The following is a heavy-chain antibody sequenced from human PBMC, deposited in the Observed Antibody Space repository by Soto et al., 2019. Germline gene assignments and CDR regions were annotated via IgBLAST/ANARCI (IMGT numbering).Heavy chain of an antibody. CDR3: ASGYYYYGMDV. J-gene: IGHJ6*02. Sequence: KQSQTLSLPCAISGDRVSSNSAAWHWIRQSPSRGLEWLGRTYYRSKWYNDYAVSVKSRITINPDTSKNQFSLQLNSVTPEDTAVYYCASGYYYYGMDVWGQGTTVTVSS. CDR2: TYYRSKWYN. V-gene: IGHV6-1*01. CDR1: GDRVSSNSAA.